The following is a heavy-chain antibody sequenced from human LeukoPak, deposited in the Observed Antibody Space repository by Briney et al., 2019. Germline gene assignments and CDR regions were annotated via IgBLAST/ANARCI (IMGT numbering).Heavy chain of an antibody. V-gene: IGHV3-30*04. CDR1: GFTFSTYA. CDR2: ISNDGSNK. J-gene: IGHJ6*03. Sequence: GGSLRLSCAASGFTFSTYAMHWVRQAPGKGLEWVAVISNDGSNKYYADSVKGRFTISRDNSKNTLYLQMNSLRAEDTAVYYCARDYYGSGSYRYHYYMDVWGKGTTVTVSS. CDR3: ARDYYGSGSYRYHYYMDV. D-gene: IGHD3-10*01.